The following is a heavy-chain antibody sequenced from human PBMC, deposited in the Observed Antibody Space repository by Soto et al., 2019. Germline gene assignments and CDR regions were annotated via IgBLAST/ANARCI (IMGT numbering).Heavy chain of an antibody. D-gene: IGHD6-6*01. CDR2: IGSRGSPI. V-gene: IGHV3-11*01. J-gene: IGHJ4*02. CDR3: ARVSSSSLFDY. CDR1: GFTFSDYF. Sequence: VHLVDSGGGLVKPGGSLRLSCAASGFTFSDYFMTWIRQAPGKGLEWVSYIGSRGSPIYYVDSVKGRFTISRDNAKDSRYLHMNSLRAEDTVVYYCARVSSSSLFDYWGQGTLVTVSS.